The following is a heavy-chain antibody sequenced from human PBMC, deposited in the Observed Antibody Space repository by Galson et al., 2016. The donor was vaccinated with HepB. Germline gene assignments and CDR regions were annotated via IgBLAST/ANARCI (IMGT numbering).Heavy chain of an antibody. CDR1: GFVFSNFG. Sequence: SLRLSCAASGFVFSNFGLSWVRQAPGKGLEWVASISTRRTTYYSDSVQGRFTISRANSNNTLYLQMNGLRAEDTAVYYCARDWPYDSSLYDYYGMDVWGQGTTVTVSS. J-gene: IGHJ6*02. V-gene: IGHV3-23*01. CDR3: ARDWPYDSSLYDYYGMDV. CDR2: ISTRRTT. D-gene: IGHD3-22*01.